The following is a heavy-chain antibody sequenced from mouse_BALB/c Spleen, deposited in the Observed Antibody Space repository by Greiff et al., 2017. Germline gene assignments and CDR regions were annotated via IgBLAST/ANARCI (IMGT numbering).Heavy chain of an antibody. CDR2: ILPGSGST. D-gene: IGHD2-3*01. CDR3: ARRGIYDGYYYAMDY. Sequence: QVHVKQSGAELMKPGASVKISCKATGYTFSSYWIEWVKQRPGHGLEWIGEILPGSGSTNYNEKFKGKATFTADTSSNTAYMQLSSLTSEDSAVYYCARRGIYDGYYYAMDYWGQGTSVTVSS. J-gene: IGHJ4*01. CDR1: GYTFSSYW. V-gene: IGHV1-9*01.